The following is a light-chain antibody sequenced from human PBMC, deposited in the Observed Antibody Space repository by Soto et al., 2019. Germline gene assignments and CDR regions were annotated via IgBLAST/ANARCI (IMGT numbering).Light chain of an antibody. CDR1: SSDVGSYNY. V-gene: IGLV2-14*01. Sequence: QSALTQPASVSGSPGQSITISCTGTSSDVGSYNYVSWYQQHPGKAPKLMIYDVSNRPSGVSNRFSGSKSGNTASLTISGFQAEDEADYYCSSYASSRDVLFGGGTKLTVL. CDR2: DVS. J-gene: IGLJ2*01. CDR3: SSYASSRDVL.